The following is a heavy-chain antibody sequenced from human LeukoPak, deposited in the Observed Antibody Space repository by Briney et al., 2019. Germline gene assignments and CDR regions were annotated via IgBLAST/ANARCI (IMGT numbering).Heavy chain of an antibody. Sequence: ASVKVSCKASGYTFTGYYMHWVRQAPGQGLEWMGWINPNSGGTNYAQKFQGRVTMTRDTSISTAYMELSRLRSDDTAVYYCARDSITMVRGDHRNWFDPWGQGTLVTVSS. CDR1: GYTFTGYY. V-gene: IGHV1-2*02. J-gene: IGHJ5*02. CDR3: ARDSITMVRGDHRNWFDP. CDR2: INPNSGGT. D-gene: IGHD3-10*01.